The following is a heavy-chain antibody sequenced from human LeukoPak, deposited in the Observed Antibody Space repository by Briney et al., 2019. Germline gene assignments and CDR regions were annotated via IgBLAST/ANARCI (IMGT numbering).Heavy chain of an antibody. CDR2: ISSSSSYI. CDR3: ARSSGYSYGYMGADY. Sequence: GGSLRLSCAASGFTFSSYSMNGVRQAPGKGLEWVSSISSSSSYIYYADSVKGRFTISRDNAKNSLYLQMNSLRAEDTAVYYCARSSGYSYGYMGADYWGQGTLVTVSS. D-gene: IGHD5-18*01. J-gene: IGHJ4*02. V-gene: IGHV3-21*01. CDR1: GFTFSSYS.